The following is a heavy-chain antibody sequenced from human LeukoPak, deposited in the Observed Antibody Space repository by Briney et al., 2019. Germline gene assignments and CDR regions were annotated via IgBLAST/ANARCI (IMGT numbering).Heavy chain of an antibody. CDR3: AKDPGRGAGSYYIDY. Sequence: GGSLRLSCAASGFTFSSYGMHWVRQAPGKGLEWVAVISYDGSNKYYADSVKGRFTISRDNSKNTLYLQMNSLRAEDTAVYYCAKDPGRGAGSYYIDYWGQGTLVTVSS. J-gene: IGHJ4*02. V-gene: IGHV3-30*18. CDR2: ISYDGSNK. CDR1: GFTFSSYG. D-gene: IGHD3-10*01.